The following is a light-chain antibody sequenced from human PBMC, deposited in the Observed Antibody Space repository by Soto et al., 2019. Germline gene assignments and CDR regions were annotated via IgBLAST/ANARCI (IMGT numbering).Light chain of an antibody. V-gene: IGLV1-40*01. CDR1: SSNIGAGYD. CDR3: QSYDSSLSGSEVV. J-gene: IGLJ2*01. Sequence: VLTQPPSVSGAPGQRVTISCTGSSSNIGAGYDVHWYQQLPGTAPKLLIYGNSNRPSGVPDRFSGSKSGTSASLAITGLQAEDEADYYCQSYDSSLSGSEVVFGGGTQLTVL. CDR2: GNS.